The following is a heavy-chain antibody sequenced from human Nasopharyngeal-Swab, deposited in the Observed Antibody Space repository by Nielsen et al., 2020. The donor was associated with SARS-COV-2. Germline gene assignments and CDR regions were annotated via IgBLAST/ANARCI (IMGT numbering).Heavy chain of an antibody. CDR3: AAEATGTDAFDI. CDR1: GFTFSSYA. CDR2: ISYDGSNK. V-gene: IGHV3-30*04. Sequence: GESLKISCAASGFTFSSYAMHWVRQAPGKGLEWVAVISYDGSNKYYADSVKGRFTISRDNSKNTLYLQMNSLRAEDMAVYYCAAEATGTDAFDIWGQGTMVTVSS. D-gene: IGHD6-13*01. J-gene: IGHJ3*02.